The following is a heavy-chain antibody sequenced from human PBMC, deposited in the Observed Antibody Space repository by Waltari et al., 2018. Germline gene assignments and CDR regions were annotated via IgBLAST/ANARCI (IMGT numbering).Heavy chain of an antibody. CDR3: AVTTMTGEIDS. J-gene: IGHJ4*02. CDR1: GYSFTDYY. CDR2: IDPEDDEI. V-gene: IGHV1-69-2*01. D-gene: IGHD3-16*01. Sequence: EVQLLQSGTELKKPGATVKISCKASGYSFTDYYMHWVRQAPGKGLEWMGRIDPEDDEIIYAEKFQGRITISADTSTDTAYMELSSLRSDDTAVYYCAVTTMTGEIDSWGQGTQVTVSS.